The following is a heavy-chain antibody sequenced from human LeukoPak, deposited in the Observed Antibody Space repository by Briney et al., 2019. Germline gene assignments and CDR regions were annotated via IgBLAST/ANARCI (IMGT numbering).Heavy chain of an antibody. CDR2: IRSKANSYAT. Sequence: GGSLKLSCAASGFTFSGSAMHWVRQASGKGLEWVGRIRSKANSYATAYAASVKGRFTISRDDSKNTAYLQMNSLKTEDTAVYYCTRQGYDYQEFDYWGQGTLVTVSS. D-gene: IGHD5-12*01. J-gene: IGHJ4*02. CDR1: GFTFSGSA. CDR3: TRQGYDYQEFDY. V-gene: IGHV3-73*01.